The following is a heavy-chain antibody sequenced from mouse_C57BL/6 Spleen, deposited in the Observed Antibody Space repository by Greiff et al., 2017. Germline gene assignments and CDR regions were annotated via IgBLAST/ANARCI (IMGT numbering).Heavy chain of an antibody. CDR2: IDPSDSYT. CDR1: GYTFTSYW. Sequence: QVQLQQPGAELVMPGASVKLSCKASGYTFTSYWMHWVKQRPGHGLEWIGEIDPSDSYTNYNQKFKGKSTLTVDKSSSTAYMQLSSLTSEDSAVDYCARRPVYYGYDGGVFDYWGQGTTLTVSS. J-gene: IGHJ2*01. V-gene: IGHV1-69*01. CDR3: ARRPVYYGYDGGVFDY. D-gene: IGHD2-2*01.